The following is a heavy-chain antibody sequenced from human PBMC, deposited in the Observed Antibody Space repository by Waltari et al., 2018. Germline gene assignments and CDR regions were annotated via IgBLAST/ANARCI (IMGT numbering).Heavy chain of an antibody. V-gene: IGHV4-4*07. CDR2: INTSGTT. CDR3: ARVAYYGGSGGDYFDY. CDR1: GASLSSYH. Sequence: QVQLQESGPGLVKPSETLSLTCTVSGASLSSYHWSWLRQTAGKGLEWIGRINTSGTTNYNPSLKSRVTLSIDPSKNHFSLKLSSVSAADTAVYYCARVAYYGGSGGDYFDYWGQGTRVTVSS. D-gene: IGHD3-22*01. J-gene: IGHJ4*02.